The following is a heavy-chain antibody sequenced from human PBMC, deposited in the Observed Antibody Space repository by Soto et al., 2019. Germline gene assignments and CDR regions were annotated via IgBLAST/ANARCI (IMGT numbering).Heavy chain of an antibody. CDR2: ITPTFGAP. Sequence: QVQLVQSGAEVKKPGSSVKVSCTASGGPFSSYAINWVRQAPGQGLEWMGVITPTFGAPHYAQNFKGRITITADKATNTAYMELSSLTSGDTAVYFCARVLTGRGFDTWGQGTLVSVSS. CDR1: GGPFSSYA. J-gene: IGHJ5*02. V-gene: IGHV1-69*06. CDR3: ARVLTGRGFDT.